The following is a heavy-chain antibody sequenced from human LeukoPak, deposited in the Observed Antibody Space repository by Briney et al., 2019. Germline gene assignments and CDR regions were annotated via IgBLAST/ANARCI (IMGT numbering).Heavy chain of an antibody. CDR2: IYYSGST. V-gene: IGHV4-31*03. CDR1: GGSISSGGYY. CDR3: ARRGTAGLDY. Sequence: SETLSLTCTVSGGSISSGGYYWSWIRQHPGKGLEWIGYIYYSGSTYYNPSLKSRVTISVDTSKNQFSLKLNSMTAADTAVYYCARRGTAGLDYWGQGTLVTVFS. J-gene: IGHJ4*02.